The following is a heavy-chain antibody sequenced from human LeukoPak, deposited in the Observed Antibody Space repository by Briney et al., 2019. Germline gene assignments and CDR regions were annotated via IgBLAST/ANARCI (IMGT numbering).Heavy chain of an antibody. J-gene: IGHJ5*02. D-gene: IGHD3-10*01. CDR2: INPTGTTT. Sequence: GASVKVSCKASGYTFINNWMHWVRQAPGQGLEWVGLINPTGTTTLYAQKFQGRVALTWDMSTSTDYMELRSLKSEDTAVYYCARDNSVGDIAWWFDPWGQGTLVTVSS. V-gene: IGHV1-46*01. CDR3: ARDNSVGDIAWWFDP. CDR1: GYTFINNW.